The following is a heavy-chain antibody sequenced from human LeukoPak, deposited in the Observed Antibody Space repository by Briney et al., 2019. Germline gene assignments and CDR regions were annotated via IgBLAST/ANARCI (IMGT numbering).Heavy chain of an antibody. J-gene: IGHJ6*03. CDR3: VGGPGNYYYHYMDV. CDR2: FYDSEST. Sequence: PGGSLRLSCAAPGFTFSTYAMTWVRQPPGKGLEWIANFYDSESTYYNPSLKSRVTISADTSKNRFSLNLGSVTAADTAVYYCVGGPGNYYYHYMDVWGNGTTVTVSS. CDR1: GFTFSTYA. V-gene: IGHV4-4*08.